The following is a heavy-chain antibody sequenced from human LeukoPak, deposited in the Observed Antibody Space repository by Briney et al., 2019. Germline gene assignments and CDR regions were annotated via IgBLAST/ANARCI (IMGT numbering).Heavy chain of an antibody. CDR3: ARVTGYRIEDYFDY. V-gene: IGHV4-59*01. Sequence: SETLSLTCTVSGGSISSYYWSWIRQPPGKGLEWIGYIYYSGSTNYNPSLKSRVTISVETSKNEFSLKLRSVTAADTAVYYCARVTGYRIEDYFDYWGQGTLVTVSS. D-gene: IGHD6-13*01. J-gene: IGHJ4*02. CDR1: GGSISSYY. CDR2: IYYSGST.